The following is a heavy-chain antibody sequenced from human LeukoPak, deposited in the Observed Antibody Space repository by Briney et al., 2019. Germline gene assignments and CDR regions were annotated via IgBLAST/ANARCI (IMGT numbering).Heavy chain of an antibody. D-gene: IGHD3-10*01. CDR2: ISSTGSTI. V-gene: IGHV3-48*02. CDR1: GFTFSSNT. Sequence: GGSLRLSCAASGFTFSSNTMNWVRQAPGKGLEWVSSISSTGSTIYYADSVKGRFTISRGNAKNSLYLQMNSLRDEDTAVYFCARSRGLDYWGQGTLVTVSS. J-gene: IGHJ4*02. CDR3: ARSRGLDY.